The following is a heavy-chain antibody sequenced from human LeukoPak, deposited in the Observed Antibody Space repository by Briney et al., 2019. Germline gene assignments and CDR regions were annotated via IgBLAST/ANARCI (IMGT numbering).Heavy chain of an antibody. CDR1: GYTFTNYY. V-gene: IGHV1-46*01. CDR3: ARDQEGFAY. J-gene: IGHJ4*02. Sequence: SLKDACKPSGYTFTNYYIHAVRQAPGQTLEWMGMIYPRDGSTSYGEKFQGRVTVTRDTSTSTGHMELSGLRSEDTAVYYCARDQEGFAYWGQGTLVTASS. CDR2: IYPRDGST.